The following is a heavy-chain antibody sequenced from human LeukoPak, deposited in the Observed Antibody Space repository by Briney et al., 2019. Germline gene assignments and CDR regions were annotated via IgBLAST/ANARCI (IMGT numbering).Heavy chain of an antibody. CDR1: GGTFSSYA. CDR3: ARLLTGYYYYYYYMDV. CDR2: IIPIFGTA. J-gene: IGHJ6*03. V-gene: IGHV1-69*05. D-gene: IGHD3-9*01. Sequence: SVKVSCKASGGTFSSYAISWVRQAPGQGLEWMGRIIPIFGTATYAQKFQGRVTITTDESTSTAYMELSSLRSEDTAVYYCARLLTGYYYYYYYMDVWGKGTTVTVSS.